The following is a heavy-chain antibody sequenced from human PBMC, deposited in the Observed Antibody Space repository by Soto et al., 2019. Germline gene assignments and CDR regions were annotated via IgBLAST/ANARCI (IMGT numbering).Heavy chain of an antibody. J-gene: IGHJ6*02. V-gene: IGHV3-33*01. Sequence: SLRLSCAASGFTFSSYGMHWVRQAPGKGLEWVAVIWYDGSNKYYADSVKGRFTISRDNSKNTLYLQMNSLRAEDTAVYYCARSKYSSGWYSLYYGMDVWGQGTTVTVSS. D-gene: IGHD6-19*01. CDR3: ARSKYSSGWYSLYYGMDV. CDR1: GFTFSSYG. CDR2: IWYDGSNK.